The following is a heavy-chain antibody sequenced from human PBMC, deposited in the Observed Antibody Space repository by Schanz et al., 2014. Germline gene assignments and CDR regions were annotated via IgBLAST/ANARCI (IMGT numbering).Heavy chain of an antibody. CDR2: MYINSGST. Sequence: VQLVESGGGLIQPGGSLRLSCAVSGFTVNTNYMSWVRQAPGKGLEWISSMYINSGSTQYADSVKGRFIISRDSSKITLFLKLNTPADTAVDVYSSARDAGRDGYNLDFDVWGEGTLVTVSS. CDR3: SSARDAGRDGYNLDFDV. V-gene: IGHV3-53*01. J-gene: IGHJ4*02. D-gene: IGHD5-12*01. CDR1: GFTVNTNY.